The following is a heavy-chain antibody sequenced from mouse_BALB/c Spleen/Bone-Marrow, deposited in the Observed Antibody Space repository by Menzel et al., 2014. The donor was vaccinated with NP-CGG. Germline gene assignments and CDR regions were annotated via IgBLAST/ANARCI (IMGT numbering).Heavy chain of an antibody. CDR1: GYTFTNYW. CDR3: ARGGNYGY. V-gene: IGHV1S132*01. Sequence: VQLQQSGAELVKPGASVKLSCKTSGYTFTNYWIQWVKQRPGQGLGWIGEISPGIGTTYYNEKFKGKATLTIDTSSSTAYMQLSSLTSEDSAVYFCARGGNYGYWGQGTTLTVSS. CDR2: ISPGIGTT. D-gene: IGHD2-1*01. J-gene: IGHJ2*01.